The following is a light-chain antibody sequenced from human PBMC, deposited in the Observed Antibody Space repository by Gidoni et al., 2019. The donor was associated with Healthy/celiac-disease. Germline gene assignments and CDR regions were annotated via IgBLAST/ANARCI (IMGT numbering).Light chain of an antibody. J-gene: IGKJ1*01. V-gene: IGKV3-11*01. CDR3: QQRSNWPPWT. CDR2: DAS. Sequence: DIVLTQPPATLSLSPGERSTLSCRASQRVSSYLAWYQQKPGQAARLLIYDASNRATGIPARFSGSGSGTDFTLTISSLEPEDFAVYYCQQRSNWPPWTFGQGTKVEIK. CDR1: QRVSSY.